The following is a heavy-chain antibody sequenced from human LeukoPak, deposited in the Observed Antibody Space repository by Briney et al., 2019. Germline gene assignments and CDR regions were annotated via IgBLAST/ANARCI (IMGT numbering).Heavy chain of an antibody. J-gene: IGHJ4*02. V-gene: IGHV3-74*01. CDR3: ARDDGGHGEYFDY. D-gene: IGHD3-10*01. Sequence: GGSLRLSGVASGFNFSSYWMHGVGHAPAKGLAGVGRINSDGTGPAYADSVKGRFTISRDNAKTTMYLQMNSLRDEDTAVYYCARDDGGHGEYFDYWGQGALGTVS. CDR1: GFNFSSYW. CDR2: INSDGTGP.